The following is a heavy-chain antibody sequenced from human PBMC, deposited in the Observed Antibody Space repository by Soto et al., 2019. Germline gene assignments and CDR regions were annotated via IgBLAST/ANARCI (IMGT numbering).Heavy chain of an antibody. D-gene: IGHD3-3*01. CDR2: IIPIFGTA. Sequence: GASVKVSCKASGGTFSSYAISWVRQAPGQGLEWMGGIIPIFGTANYAQKFQGRVTITADESTSTAYMELSSLRSEDTAVYYCARDLGSGQPLSYKWFDPWGQGTLVTVS. V-gene: IGHV1-69*13. CDR3: ARDLGSGQPLSYKWFDP. J-gene: IGHJ5*02. CDR1: GGTFSSYA.